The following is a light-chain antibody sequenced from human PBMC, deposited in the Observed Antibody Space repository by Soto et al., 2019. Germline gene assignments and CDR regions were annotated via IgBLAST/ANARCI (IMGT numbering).Light chain of an antibody. J-gene: IGLJ3*02. Sequence: QSVLTQPPSVSGAPGQRVTISCTGSRSNIGAGYDVHWYQQLPGTAPKLLIYGNSNRPSGVPDRFSGSKSGTSASLAITGLQADDEADYYCQSYDSSLRGVFGGGTKVTVL. CDR3: QSYDSSLRGV. CDR1: RSNIGAGYD. V-gene: IGLV1-40*01. CDR2: GNS.